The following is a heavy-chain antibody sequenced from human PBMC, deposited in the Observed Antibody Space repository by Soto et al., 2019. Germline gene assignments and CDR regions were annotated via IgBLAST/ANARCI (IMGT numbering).Heavy chain of an antibody. V-gene: IGHV4-61*01. Sequence: QVQLQESGPGLVKPSETLSLTCTVSGGSVSSGSYYWSWIRQPLGKGLEWIGYIYYSGSTNYNPSLKSRVTISVDTSKNQFSLKLSSVTAADTAVYYCARGIEGWYQGRYYYGMDVWGQGITVTVSS. CDR1: GGSVSSGSYY. J-gene: IGHJ6*02. CDR3: ARGIEGWYQGRYYYGMDV. D-gene: IGHD6-19*01. CDR2: IYYSGST.